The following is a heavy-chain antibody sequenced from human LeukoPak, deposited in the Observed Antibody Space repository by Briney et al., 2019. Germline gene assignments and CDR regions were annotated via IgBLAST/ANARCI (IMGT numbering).Heavy chain of an antibody. V-gene: IGHV6-1*01. CDR1: GDSVSSNSGA. CDR2: TYYRSKWYN. CDR3: AAGKWLDGLSA. J-gene: IGHJ1*01. Sequence: SQTLSLTCAISGDSVSSNSGAWSWIRQSPSRGLEWLGRTYYRSKWYNDSALSVKSRISVNPDTSKNQFSLHLSSVTPEDTAVYYCAAGKWLDGLSAWSQGTLVTVSS. D-gene: IGHD6-19*01.